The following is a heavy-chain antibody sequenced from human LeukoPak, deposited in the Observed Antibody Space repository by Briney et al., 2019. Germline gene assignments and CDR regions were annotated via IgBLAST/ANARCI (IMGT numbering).Heavy chain of an antibody. Sequence: GGSLRLSCLVSGFTLSTYGMQWVRQAPGRGLEWVALISLDGINKHYGDSVRGRFTVSRDNSENTLYLQMNSLRPEDTALYYCAKGKVGGVASDHWGQGALVIVSS. CDR2: ISLDGINK. V-gene: IGHV3-30*02. CDR1: GFTLSTYG. CDR3: AKGKVGGVASDH. D-gene: IGHD1-26*01. J-gene: IGHJ4*02.